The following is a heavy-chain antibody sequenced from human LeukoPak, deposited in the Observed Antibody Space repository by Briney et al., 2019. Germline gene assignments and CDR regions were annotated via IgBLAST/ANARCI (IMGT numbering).Heavy chain of an antibody. CDR2: INHSGST. CDR3: ARGVKPLGYCSSTSCYTRSYYFDY. CDR1: GGSFSGYY. V-gene: IGHV4-34*01. Sequence: SETLSLTCAVYGGSFSGYYWSWIRQPPGKGLEWIGEINHSGSTNYNPSLKSRVTISVDTSKNQFSLKLSSVTAADTAVYYCARGVKPLGYCSSTSCYTRSYYFDYWGQGTLVTVS. D-gene: IGHD2-2*02. J-gene: IGHJ4*02.